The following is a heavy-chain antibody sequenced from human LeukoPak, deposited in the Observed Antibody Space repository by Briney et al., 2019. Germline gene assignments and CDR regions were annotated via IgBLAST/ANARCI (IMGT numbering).Heavy chain of an antibody. CDR1: GFTFSSYG. CDR2: ISGGGGST. J-gene: IGHJ4*02. Sequence: GGTLRLSCAASGFTFSSYGMSWVRQAPGKGLEWVSAISGGGGSTYYADSVKGRFTISRDNSKNTLYLQMNSLRAEDTAVYYCAKEAQIHYYDSSGYTQWGQGTLVTVSS. CDR3: AKEAQIHYYDSSGYTQ. D-gene: IGHD3-22*01. V-gene: IGHV3-23*01.